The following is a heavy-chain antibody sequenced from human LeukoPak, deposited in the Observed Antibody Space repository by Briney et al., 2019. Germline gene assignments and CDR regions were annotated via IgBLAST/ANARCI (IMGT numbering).Heavy chain of an antibody. CDR1: GFTFSSYA. J-gene: IGHJ4*02. CDR2: ISYDGSNK. D-gene: IGHD3-22*01. CDR3: ARDFHVRYYDTGAYSY. V-gene: IGHV3-30*04. Sequence: DPGGSLRLSCAASGFTFSSYAMHWVRQAPGKGLEWVAVISYDGSNKYYADSVKGRFTISRDNSKNTLYLQMNSLRAEDTAVYYCARDFHVRYYDTGAYSYWGQGTLVTVSS.